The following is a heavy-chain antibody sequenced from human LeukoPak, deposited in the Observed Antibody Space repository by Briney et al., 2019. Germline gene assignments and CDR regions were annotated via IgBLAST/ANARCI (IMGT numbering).Heavy chain of an antibody. Sequence: AGGSLRLSCATSRYTFSSHGLHWVRQAPGKGLECVASIRHDGGDKYYSESVKGRFTISKDNTKNRLFLYMNSLRPEDTAVYYCVRWSGTYPLYYLDYWGQGTLVTVSS. J-gene: IGHJ4*02. CDR1: RYTFSSHG. CDR2: IRHDGGDK. D-gene: IGHD1-26*01. V-gene: IGHV3-30*02. CDR3: VRWSGTYPLYYLDY.